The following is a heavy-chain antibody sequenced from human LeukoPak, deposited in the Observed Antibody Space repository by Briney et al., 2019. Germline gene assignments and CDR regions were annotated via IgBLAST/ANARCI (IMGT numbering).Heavy chain of an antibody. J-gene: IGHJ1*01. V-gene: IGHV1-69*06. CDR2: IIPIFGTV. CDR3: ARGPGGRRDYSED. Sequence: ASVKVSCKGSGDTRTTYAINWVRQAPGQGLVWMGRIIPIFGTVNLAQKFQGRVTITADRATSTGYMELRSLRSDDTGIYYCARGPGGRRDYSEDWDQGTLITVSS. D-gene: IGHD3-16*01. CDR1: GDTRTTYA.